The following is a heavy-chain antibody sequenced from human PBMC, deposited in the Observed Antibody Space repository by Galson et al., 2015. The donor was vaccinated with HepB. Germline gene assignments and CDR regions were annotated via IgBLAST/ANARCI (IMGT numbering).Heavy chain of an antibody. V-gene: IGHV3-48*02. CDR3: AREAPYSGSYHAFDC. D-gene: IGHD1-26*01. CDR1: GFIFSTYR. Sequence: LRLSCAPSGFIFSTYRMNWVRQAPGKGLEWVSYIDISSSTTNYADSVKGRFTISRDDGNNLLYLQMNSLRDEDTAVYYCAREAPYSGSYHAFDCWGQGTPVTVSS. J-gene: IGHJ4*02. CDR2: IDISSSTT.